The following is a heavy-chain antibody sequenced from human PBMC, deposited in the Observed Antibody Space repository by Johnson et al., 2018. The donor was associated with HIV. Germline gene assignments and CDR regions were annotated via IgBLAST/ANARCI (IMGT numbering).Heavy chain of an antibody. V-gene: IGHV3-30*03. CDR3: ARDESGYDEGFDAFDI. Sequence: HVQLVESGGGVVQPWRSLRLSCAASGFTFSNYGMHWVRQAPGKGLEWVAVISYDGSNKYYADSVKGRFTISRDNAKNSLYLQMNSLRVEDTAVYYCARDESGYDEGFDAFDIWGQGTMVTVSS. D-gene: IGHD5-12*01. CDR1: GFTFSNYG. CDR2: ISYDGSNK. J-gene: IGHJ3*02.